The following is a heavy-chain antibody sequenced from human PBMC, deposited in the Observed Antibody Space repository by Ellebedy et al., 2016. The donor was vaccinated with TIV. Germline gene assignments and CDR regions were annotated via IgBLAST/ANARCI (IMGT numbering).Heavy chain of an antibody. J-gene: IGHJ4*01. V-gene: IGHV4-59*01. Sequence: SETLSLXXTVSGGSIGQFHWSWVRQTPGKGLEWIGYVYHSGGTNYNPSFGSRVTISVDTSKNQFSLKLTSVTAADTAYYYCARGGIYDLLTGYYHQYLDYWGPGRLVTVSS. D-gene: IGHD3-9*01. CDR2: VYHSGGT. CDR3: ARGGIYDLLTGYYHQYLDY. CDR1: GGSIGQFH.